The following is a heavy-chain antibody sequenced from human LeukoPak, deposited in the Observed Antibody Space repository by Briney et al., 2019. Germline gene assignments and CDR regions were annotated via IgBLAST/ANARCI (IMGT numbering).Heavy chain of an antibody. J-gene: IGHJ6*03. D-gene: IGHD5-18*01. CDR1: GFTFSSYS. V-gene: IGHV3-21*01. CDR3: AREIVDTAMVTGYYYYYYMDV. Sequence: GGSLRLPCAASGFTFSSYSMNWVRQAPGKGLEWVSSISSSSSYIYYADSVKGRFTISRDNAKNSLYLQMNSLRAEDTAVYYCAREIVDTAMVTGYYYYYYMDVWGKGTTVTVSS. CDR2: ISSSSSYI.